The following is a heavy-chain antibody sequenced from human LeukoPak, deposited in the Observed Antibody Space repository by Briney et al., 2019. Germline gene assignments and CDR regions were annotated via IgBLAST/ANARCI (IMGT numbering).Heavy chain of an antibody. V-gene: IGHV4-59*08. J-gene: IGHJ6*02. CDR1: GGSISSYY. CDR2: IYYSGST. Sequence: SETLSLTCTVSGGSISSYYWSWIRQPPGKGLEWIGYIYYSGSTNYNPSLKSRVTISVDTSKNQFSLKLSSVTAADTAVYYCARSRVVVVPAALHPYYYYGMDVWGQGSTVTVSS. D-gene: IGHD2-2*01. CDR3: ARSRVVVVPAALHPYYYYGMDV.